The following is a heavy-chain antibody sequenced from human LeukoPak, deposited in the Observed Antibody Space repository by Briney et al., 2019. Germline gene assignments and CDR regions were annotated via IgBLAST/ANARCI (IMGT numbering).Heavy chain of an antibody. CDR1: GYTFTNYA. Sequence: EASVKVSSKGSGYTFTNYAIHWVRQAPGQRLEWMGWINAGNGNTKYSQKFQGRVTIIRDTSANTAYMELSSLRSEDTAVYYCARGPSGSYLRLGGMDVWGQGTTVTVSS. V-gene: IGHV1-3*01. CDR3: ARGPSGSYLRLGGMDV. D-gene: IGHD6-19*01. J-gene: IGHJ6*02. CDR2: INAGNGNT.